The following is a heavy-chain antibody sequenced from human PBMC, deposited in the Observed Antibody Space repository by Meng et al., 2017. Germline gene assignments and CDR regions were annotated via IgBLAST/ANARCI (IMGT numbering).Heavy chain of an antibody. CDR2: ISGDGSIT. CDR3: LDEAPRSDY. CDR1: GFTFNNYW. V-gene: IGHV3-74*01. J-gene: IGHJ4*02. Sequence: VQLVEAGGGLVQPGGSLRLSCAASGFTFNNYWMHCVRQVPGKGLVWVLRISGDGSITNYADSVKGRFTISRDNAKNTLYLQMNSLRPEDTAVYYCLDEAPRSDYWGQGSLVTVSS. D-gene: IGHD1-1*01.